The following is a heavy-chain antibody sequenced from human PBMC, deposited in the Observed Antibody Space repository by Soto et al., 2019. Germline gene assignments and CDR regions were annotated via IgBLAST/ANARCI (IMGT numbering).Heavy chain of an antibody. V-gene: IGHV4-39*01. D-gene: IGHD3-22*01. CDR2: IYYSGST. Sequence: PSETLSLTCTVSGGSISSSSYYWGWIRQPPGKGLEWIGSIYYSGSTYYNPSLKSRVTVSVDTSKNQFSLKLSSVTAADTAVYYCARPPQGYDSSGGYWGQGTLVTAPQ. CDR3: ARPPQGYDSSGGY. CDR1: GGSISSSSYY. J-gene: IGHJ4*02.